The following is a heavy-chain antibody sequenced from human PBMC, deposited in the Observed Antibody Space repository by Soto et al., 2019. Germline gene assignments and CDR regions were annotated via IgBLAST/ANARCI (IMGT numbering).Heavy chain of an antibody. Sequence: QVQLVQSGAEVRKPGASVKVSCKASGYTFTGYYIHWVRQAPGQGLEWMGMINPSGGSTSYTQKCRGTVTVTRDTSTSTVYMEVSNLRSEDTAVYYCVRGSSRDSHFCSGYYHFDFWGQATLVTVPS. J-gene: IGHJ4*02. CDR1: GYTFTGYY. V-gene: IGHV1-46*03. D-gene: IGHD3-3*01. CDR2: INPSGGST. CDR3: VRGSSRDSHFCSGYYHFDF.